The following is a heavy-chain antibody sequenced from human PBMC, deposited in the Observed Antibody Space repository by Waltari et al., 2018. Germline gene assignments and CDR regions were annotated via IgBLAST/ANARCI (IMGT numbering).Heavy chain of an antibody. CDR3: AVWFAGRVGC. V-gene: IGHV3-72*01. Sequence: EVQLVESGGGWVQPGGSLRLSCAAAGLTPTDHYMYRGRQAPGTGLEWVGRTKNKANGYTTEYVASVRGRFTISRDDSRNSLYLQMNSLKTEDTAVYYCAVWFAGRVGCWGQGTLVTVSS. J-gene: IGHJ4*02. D-gene: IGHD3-10*01. CDR1: GLTPTDHY. CDR2: TKNKANGYTT.